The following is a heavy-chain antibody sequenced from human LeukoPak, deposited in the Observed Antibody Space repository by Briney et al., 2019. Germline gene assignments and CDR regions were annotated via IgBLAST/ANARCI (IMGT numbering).Heavy chain of an antibody. Sequence: ASVKVSCKASGYTFDSFDINWVRQTPGQGLEWMGWMSPNSGDTGYAQKFQGRVTMTRNASIDTAYMELSDLRSEDAAVYYCVGCPHYSTSLDHWGQGTLVTVSS. J-gene: IGHJ4*02. CDR2: MSPNSGDT. CDR3: VGCPHYSTSLDH. D-gene: IGHD5-18*01. V-gene: IGHV1-8*01. CDR1: GYTFDSFD.